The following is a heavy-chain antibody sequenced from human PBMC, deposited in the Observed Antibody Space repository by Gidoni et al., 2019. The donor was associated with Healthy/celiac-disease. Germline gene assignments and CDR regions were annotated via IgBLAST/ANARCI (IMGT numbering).Heavy chain of an antibody. CDR2: ISSSSSTI. CDR3: ARGVAVADDY. CDR1: GFTFSSYS. Sequence: EVQLVESGGGLVQPGGSLRLFCAASGFTFSSYSMNWVRQAPGKGLEWVSYISSSSSTIYYADSVKGRFTISRDNAKNSLYLQMNSLRAEDTAVYYCARGVAVADDYWGQGTLVTVSS. V-gene: IGHV3-48*01. J-gene: IGHJ4*02. D-gene: IGHD6-19*01.